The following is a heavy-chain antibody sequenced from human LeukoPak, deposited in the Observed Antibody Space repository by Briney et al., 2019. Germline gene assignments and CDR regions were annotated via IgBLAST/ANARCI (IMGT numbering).Heavy chain of an antibody. D-gene: IGHD5-12*01. CDR3: ARTIVDIVATPPDY. Sequence: GASVKVSCKASGYTFTGYYMHWVRQAPGQGLEWMGWINPNSGGTNYAQKFQGRVTMTRDTSISTAYMELSRLRSDDTAVYYCARTIVDIVATPPDYWGQGTLVTVSS. CDR1: GYTFTGYY. J-gene: IGHJ4*02. V-gene: IGHV1-2*02. CDR2: INPNSGGT.